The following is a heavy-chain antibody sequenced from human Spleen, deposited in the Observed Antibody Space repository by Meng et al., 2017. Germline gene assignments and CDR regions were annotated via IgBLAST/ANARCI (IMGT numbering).Heavy chain of an antibody. CDR3: ARDSQVTYSGSYYDY. V-gene: IGHV3-30*01. D-gene: IGHD1-26*01. J-gene: IGHJ4*02. CDR2: ISYDGSNK. Sequence: GESLKISCSASGFTFSSYAMHWVRQAPGKGLERVAVISYDGSNKYYADSVKVRFTVSRDNSENTLYLQMNSLGAEDTAVYYCARDSQVTYSGSYYDYWGQGTLVTVSS. CDR1: GFTFSSYA.